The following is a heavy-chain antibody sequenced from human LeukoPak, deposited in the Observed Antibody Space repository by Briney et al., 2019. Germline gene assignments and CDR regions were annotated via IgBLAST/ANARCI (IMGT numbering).Heavy chain of an antibody. Sequence: ASVKVSCKASGYTFTSYGISWVRQPPGQGLEWMGWISAYNGNTNYAQKLQGRVTMTTDTSTSTAYMELRSLRSDDTAVYYCARDADPGEPNYYYYGMDVWGQGTTATVSS. V-gene: IGHV1-18*01. D-gene: IGHD7-27*01. CDR1: GYTFTSYG. J-gene: IGHJ6*02. CDR3: ARDADPGEPNYYYYGMDV. CDR2: ISAYNGNT.